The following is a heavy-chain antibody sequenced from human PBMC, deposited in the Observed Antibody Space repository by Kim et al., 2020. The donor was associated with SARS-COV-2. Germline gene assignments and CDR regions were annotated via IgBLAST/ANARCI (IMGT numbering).Heavy chain of an antibody. D-gene: IGHD6-19*01. CDR3: ARHEAVAGNIYYYYYGMDV. CDR2: IYYSGST. V-gene: IGHV4-59*08. CDR1: GGSISSYY. J-gene: IGHJ6*02. Sequence: SETLSLTCTVSGGSISSYYWSWIRQPPGKGLEWIGYIYYSGSTNYNPSLKSRVTISVDTSKNQFSLKLSSVTAADTAVYYCARHEAVAGNIYYYYYGMDVWGQGTTVTVSS.